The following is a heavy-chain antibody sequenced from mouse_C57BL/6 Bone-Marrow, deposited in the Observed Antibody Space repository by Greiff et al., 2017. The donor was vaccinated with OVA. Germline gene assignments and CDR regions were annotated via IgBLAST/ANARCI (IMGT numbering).Heavy chain of an antibody. V-gene: IGHV1-63*01. CDR1: GYTFTNYW. CDR3: ARSDDYDRGYYAMDY. CDR2: IYPGGGYT. J-gene: IGHJ4*01. D-gene: IGHD2-4*01. Sequence: VQLQQSGAELVRPGTSVKMSCKASGYTFTNYWIGWAKQRPGHGLEWIGDIYPGGGYTTYNEKFKGKATLTADKSSSTAYMQFSSLTSEDSAIYYCARSDDYDRGYYAMDYWGQGTSVTVSS.